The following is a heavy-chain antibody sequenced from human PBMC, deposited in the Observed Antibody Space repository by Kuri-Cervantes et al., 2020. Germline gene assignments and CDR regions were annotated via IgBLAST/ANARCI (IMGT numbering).Heavy chain of an antibody. CDR1: GFTFSSYS. CDR2: ISYDGSNK. J-gene: IGHJ6*02. Sequence: GESLKISCAASGFTFSSYSMTWVRQAPGKGLEWVAVISYDGSNKYYADSVKGRFTISRDNSKNTLYLQMNSLRAEDTAVYYCAKELRYFDWSFFNPTDGMDVWGQGTTVTVSS. D-gene: IGHD3-9*01. CDR3: AKELRYFDWSFFNPTDGMDV. V-gene: IGHV3-30*18.